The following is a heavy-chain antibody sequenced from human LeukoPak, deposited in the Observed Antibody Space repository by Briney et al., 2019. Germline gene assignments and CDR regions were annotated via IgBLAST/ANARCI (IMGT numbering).Heavy chain of an antibody. CDR2: TYYRSKWYN. J-gene: IGHJ4*02. CDR3: ARDENVAGRYDY. CDR1: GDSVSSNSAT. Sequence: SQTLSLTCAISGDSVSSNSATWNWIRQSPSSGLEWLGRTYYRSKWYNDYAVSVKSRITINPDTTKNQYSLQLNSVTPEDTAVYYCARDENVAGRYDYWGQGTLVTVSS. V-gene: IGHV6-1*01. D-gene: IGHD6-19*01.